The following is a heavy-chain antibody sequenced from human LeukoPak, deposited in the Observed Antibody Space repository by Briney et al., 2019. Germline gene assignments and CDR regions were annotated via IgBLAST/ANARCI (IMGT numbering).Heavy chain of an antibody. V-gene: IGHV1-46*01. CDR3: ATNQLTGDRAFDI. D-gene: IGHD7-27*01. Sequence: GASVKVSCKASGYTFTSYYMHWVGQAPGQGLEWMGIINPSGGSTSYAQKFQGKVTMTRDMSTSKVYMELSSLRSEDTAVYYCATNQLTGDRAFDIWGQGTMVTVSS. CDR2: INPSGGST. CDR1: GYTFTSYY. J-gene: IGHJ3*02.